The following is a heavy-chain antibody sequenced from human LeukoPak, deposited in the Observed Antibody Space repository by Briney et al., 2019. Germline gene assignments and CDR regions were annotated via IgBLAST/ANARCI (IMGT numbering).Heavy chain of an antibody. V-gene: IGHV3-30-3*01. J-gene: IGHJ6*02. CDR1: GFTFSSYA. CDR2: ISYDGSNK. Sequence: GGSLRLPCAASGFTFSSYAMHWVRQAPGKGLEWVAVISYDGSNKYYADSVKGRFTISRDNSKNTLYLQMNSLRAEDTAVYYCASSSWSLGGMDVWGQGTTVTVSS. D-gene: IGHD6-13*01. CDR3: ASSSWSLGGMDV.